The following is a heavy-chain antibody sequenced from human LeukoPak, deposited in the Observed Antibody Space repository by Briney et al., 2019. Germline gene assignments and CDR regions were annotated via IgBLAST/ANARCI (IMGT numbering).Heavy chain of an antibody. CDR3: AKASYGTSWNLDL. V-gene: IGHV3-23*01. CDR2: ISGSGDST. CDR1: GFTFSNYA. D-gene: IGHD4-17*01. J-gene: IGHJ2*01. Sequence: GGSLRLSCAASGFTFSNYAMSWVRQPPGKGLEWVSAISGSGDSTYYADSVKGRFTISRDNSKNTLYLQMNSLTAEDTAVYYCAKASYGTSWNLDLWGRGTLVTVSS.